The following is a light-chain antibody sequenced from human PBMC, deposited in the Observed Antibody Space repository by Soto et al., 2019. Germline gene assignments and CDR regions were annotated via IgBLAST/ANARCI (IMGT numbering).Light chain of an antibody. V-gene: IGKV1-33*01. CDR3: QQYDNLPVT. CDR1: QHITNY. Sequence: DIQMTQSPSSLSASVGDRVTITCQASQHITNYLNWYQQKPGKAPKILIYDASTLEAGVPSRFSGSGSGTVFPFTISSLQTEDAATYYCQQYDNLPVTFGGGTKVEIK. J-gene: IGKJ4*01. CDR2: DAS.